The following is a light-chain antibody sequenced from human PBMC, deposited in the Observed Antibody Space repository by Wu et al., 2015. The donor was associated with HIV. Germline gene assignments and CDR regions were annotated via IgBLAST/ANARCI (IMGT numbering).Light chain of an antibody. CDR1: QDIAAY. V-gene: IGKV1-9*01. Sequence: IQLTQSPSSLSASIGDRVTITCRASQDIAAYLAWYQQIPGKAPRVLIYDASTLQTGVSSRFSGSGSGAEFTLSISGLQREDFAIYYCQQLNSFPLTFGHGTRLEIK. J-gene: IGKJ5*01. CDR3: QQLNSFPLT. CDR2: DAS.